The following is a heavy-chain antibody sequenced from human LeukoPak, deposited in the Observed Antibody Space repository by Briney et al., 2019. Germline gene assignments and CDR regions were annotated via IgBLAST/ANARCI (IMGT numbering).Heavy chain of an antibody. CDR3: AKDSAGYSSTTPIFDY. CDR2: ISYDGSNK. J-gene: IGHJ4*02. V-gene: IGHV3-30*18. Sequence: GRSLRFSCAASGFSFSNYGMHWVRQAPGKGLEWVAVISYDGSNKYYADSVKGRFTISRDNSKNTLYLQMNSLRAEDTAVYYCAKDSAGYSSTTPIFDYWGQGTLVTVSS. CDR1: GFSFSNYG. D-gene: IGHD5-18*01.